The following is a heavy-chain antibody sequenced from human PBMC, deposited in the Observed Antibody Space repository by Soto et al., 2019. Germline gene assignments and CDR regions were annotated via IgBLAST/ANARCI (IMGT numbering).Heavy chain of an antibody. V-gene: IGHV3-23*01. CDR3: AKVPMGSNTGACYSNWFDP. Sequence: PGGSLRLSCAASGFTFSSYAMGWVRQAPGKGLEWVSAISGSGGSTYYADSVKGRFTISRDNSKNTLYLQMNSLRAEDTAVYYCAKVPMGSNTGACYSNWFDPWGQGTLVTVSS. J-gene: IGHJ5*02. CDR1: GFTFSSYA. D-gene: IGHD2-8*01. CDR2: ISGSGGST.